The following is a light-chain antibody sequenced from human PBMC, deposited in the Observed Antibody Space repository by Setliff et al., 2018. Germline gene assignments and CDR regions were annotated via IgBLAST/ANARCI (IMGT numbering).Light chain of an antibody. CDR3: CSYTGTSTPYV. CDR2: DVS. CDR1: GSDVGAYKF. Sequence: SALAQPASVSGSPGQSIAVSCTGSGSDVGAYKFVSWYQQRPGKAPRLMIYDVSNRPSGVSDRFSGSKSGNTASLTISGLQAEDEADYYCCSYTGTSTPYVFGTGTKGTVL. V-gene: IGLV2-14*01. J-gene: IGLJ1*01.